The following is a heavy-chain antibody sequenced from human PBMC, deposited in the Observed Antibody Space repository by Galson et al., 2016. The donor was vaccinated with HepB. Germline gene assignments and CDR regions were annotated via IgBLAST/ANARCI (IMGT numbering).Heavy chain of an antibody. D-gene: IGHD2-21*01. V-gene: IGHV1-2*06. CDR3: ARDCGLGGGLDY. Sequence: SVKVSCKASGFTFTDYHMHWLRQAPGQGLEWMGRIDRPSGDTKYAQKFQGRVTMTRDTSISTIYMELSSLTSDDTAVYYCARDCGLGGGLDYWGQGTLVTVSS. CDR1: GFTFTDYH. CDR2: IDRPSGDT. J-gene: IGHJ4*02.